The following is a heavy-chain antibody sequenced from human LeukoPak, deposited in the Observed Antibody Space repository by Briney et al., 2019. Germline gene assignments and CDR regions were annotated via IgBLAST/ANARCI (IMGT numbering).Heavy chain of an antibody. V-gene: IGHV3-11*01. CDR3: ARGYSTAHYYYYYGMDV. Sequence: GGSLRLSCAASGFTSSDYYMSWIRQAPGKGLEWVSYISSSGSTIYYADSVKGRFTISRDNAKNSLYLQMNSLRAEDTAVYYCARGYSTAHYYYYYGMDVWGQGTTVTVSS. D-gene: IGHD4-11*01. CDR1: GFTSSDYY. J-gene: IGHJ6*02. CDR2: ISSSGSTI.